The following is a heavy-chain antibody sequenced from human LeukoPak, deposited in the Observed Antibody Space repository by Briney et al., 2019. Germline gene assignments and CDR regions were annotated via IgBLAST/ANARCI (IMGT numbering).Heavy chain of an antibody. CDR1: GFTFSSYW. J-gene: IGHJ4*02. CDR2: IKQDGSEK. D-gene: IGHD2-2*01. V-gene: IGHV3-7*01. Sequence: GGSLRLSCAASGFTFSSYWMSWVRQAPGKGLEWVANIKQDGSEKYYVDSVKGRFTISRDNAKNSLYLQMNSLRAEDTAVYYCARVVGRAVPAAPDYWGQGTLVTVSS. CDR3: ARVVGRAVPAAPDY.